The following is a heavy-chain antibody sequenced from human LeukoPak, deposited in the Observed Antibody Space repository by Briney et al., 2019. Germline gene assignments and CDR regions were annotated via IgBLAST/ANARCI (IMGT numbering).Heavy chain of an antibody. V-gene: IGHV4-39*07. CDR3: ARVYCSSTSCYHNWFDP. CDR2: IYHDGST. Sequence: SETLSLTCTVSGGSISSSSYYWGWIRQPPGKGLEWVGNIYHDGSTYYTPSLKSRVTVSVDTSKNQFSLKLSSVTAADTAVYYCARVYCSSTSCYHNWFDPWGQGTLVTVSS. CDR1: GGSISSSSYY. J-gene: IGHJ5*02. D-gene: IGHD2-2*01.